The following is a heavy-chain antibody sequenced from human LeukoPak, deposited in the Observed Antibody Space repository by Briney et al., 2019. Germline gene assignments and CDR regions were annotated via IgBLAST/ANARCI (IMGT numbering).Heavy chain of an antibody. D-gene: IGHD2-8*01. Sequence: HPGRSLRLSCAASGFTFSTKWMHWVRQVPGKGLLWVSRISGDGSSILYADSVRGRFSLSRDNVENTLCLQKRSLRAEGTGVYYSASVKTNAPKRLDSRGQGTLVTASS. V-gene: IGHV3-74*03. J-gene: IGHJ4*02. CDR2: ISGDGSSI. CDR1: GFTFSTKW. CDR3: ASVKTNAPKRLDS.